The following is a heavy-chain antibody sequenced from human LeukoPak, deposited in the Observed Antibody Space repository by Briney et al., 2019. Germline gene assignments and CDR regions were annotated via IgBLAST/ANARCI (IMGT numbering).Heavy chain of an antibody. CDR2: IYSDGST. Sequence: GGSLRLSCAASGFTVSSNYMSWVRQAPGKVLEWVSEIYSDGSTYYAASVKGRFSISRDNSKNTVYLQMNSLRAEDTAVYYCARELREHGVFDIWGQGTMVTVSS. CDR3: ARELREHGVFDI. D-gene: IGHD1-26*01. CDR1: GFTVSSNY. V-gene: IGHV3-53*01. J-gene: IGHJ3*02.